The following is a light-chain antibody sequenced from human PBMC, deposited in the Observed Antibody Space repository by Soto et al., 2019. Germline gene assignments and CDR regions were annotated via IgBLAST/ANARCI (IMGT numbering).Light chain of an antibody. V-gene: IGLV2-14*01. J-gene: IGLJ2*01. CDR3: SSYTSSSTLL. CDR2: AVS. CDR1: SSDVGGYNY. Sequence: QSVLTQPASVSGSPGQSITISCTGTSSDVGGYNYVSWYQQHPGKAPKLMIYAVSNRPSGVYNRFSGSKSGNTASLTSSGLQAEDEADYYCSSYTSSSTLLFGGGTKLTVL.